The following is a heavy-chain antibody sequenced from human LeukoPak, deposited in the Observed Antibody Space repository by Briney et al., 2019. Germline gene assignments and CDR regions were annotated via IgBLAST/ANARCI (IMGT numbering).Heavy chain of an antibody. CDR1: GGTFSSYA. J-gene: IGHJ5*02. D-gene: IGHD2-2*01. CDR3: ARTKGFIPYQPAIGWFDP. Sequence: ASVKVSCKASGGTFSSYAISWVRQAPGQGLEWMGGIIPIFGTANYAQKFQGRVTITTDESTSTAYMELSSLRSEDTAVYYCARTKGFIPYQPAIGWFDPWGQGTLVTVSS. V-gene: IGHV1-69*05. CDR2: IIPIFGTA.